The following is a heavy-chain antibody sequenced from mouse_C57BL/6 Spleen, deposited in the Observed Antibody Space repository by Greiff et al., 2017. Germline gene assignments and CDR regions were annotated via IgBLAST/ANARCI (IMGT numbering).Heavy chain of an antibody. CDR1: GFTFSDYG. CDR2: ISSGSSTI. V-gene: IGHV5-17*01. D-gene: IGHD1-1*01. J-gene: IGHJ1*03. CDR3: ARPITTVVAPAFEV. Sequence: EVHLVESGGGLVKPGGSLKLSCAASGFTFSDYGMHWVRQAPEKGLEWVAYISSGSSTIYYADTVKGRFTISRDNAKNTLFLQMTSLRSEDTAMYYCARPITTVVAPAFEVWGTGTTVTVSS.